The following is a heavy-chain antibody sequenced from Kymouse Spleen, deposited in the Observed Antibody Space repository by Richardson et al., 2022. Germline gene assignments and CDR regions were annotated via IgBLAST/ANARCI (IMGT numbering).Heavy chain of an antibody. Sequence: QVQLQESGPGLVKPSGTLSLTCAVSGGSISSSNWWSWVRQPPGKGLEWIGEIYHSGSTNYNPSLKSRVTISVDKSKNQFSLKLSSVTAADTAVYYCASQLRYFDWLSPYYYYYGMDVWGQGTTVTVSS. CDR2: IYHSGST. D-gene: IGHD3-9*01. J-gene: IGHJ6*02. CDR3: ASQLRYFDWLSPYYYYYGMDV. V-gene: IGHV4-4*02. CDR1: GGSISSSNW.